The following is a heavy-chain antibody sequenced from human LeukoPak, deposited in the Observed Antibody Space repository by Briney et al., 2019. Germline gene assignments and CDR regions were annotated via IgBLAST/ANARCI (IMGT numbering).Heavy chain of an antibody. CDR3: ARGMFGGYCTDY. V-gene: IGHV3-7*01. CDR1: GFTFSSYW. Sequence: PGGSLRLSCTASGFTFSSYWMSWVRQAPGKGLEWVANIKQDGSESYYVDSLKGRFTFSRDNTKNTVYLQMNGLRAEDTAVYYCARGMFGGYCTDYWGQGTLVTVSS. CDR2: IKQDGSES. D-gene: IGHD3-3*01. J-gene: IGHJ4*02.